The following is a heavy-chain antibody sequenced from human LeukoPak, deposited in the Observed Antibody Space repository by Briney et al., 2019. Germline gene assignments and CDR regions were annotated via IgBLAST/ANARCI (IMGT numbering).Heavy chain of an antibody. J-gene: IGHJ4*02. Sequence: GGSLRLSCAASGFSVSSNYMSWVRQAPGKGLEWVSVIYSGDNTYYADSVKGRFTISRDISKNTLYLQMNSLRAEDTAVYYCAREGAYDYVWGSGFDYWGQGTLVIVSS. D-gene: IGHD3-16*01. V-gene: IGHV3-66*01. CDR1: GFSVSSNY. CDR3: AREGAYDYVWGSGFDY. CDR2: IYSGDNT.